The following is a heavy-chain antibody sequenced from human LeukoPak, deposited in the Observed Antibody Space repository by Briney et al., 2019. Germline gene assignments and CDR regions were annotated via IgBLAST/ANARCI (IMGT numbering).Heavy chain of an antibody. CDR3: TRGSIAYYYMDV. CDR1: GGSFSGYY. D-gene: IGHD3-22*01. CDR2: IYYSGST. J-gene: IGHJ6*03. Sequence: SETLSLTCAIYGGSFSGYYWSWIRQPPGKGLEWIGYIYYSGSTNYNPSLKSRVTISVDTSKNQFSLKLSSVTAADTAVYYCTRGSIAYYYMDVWGKGTTVTISS. V-gene: IGHV4-59*01.